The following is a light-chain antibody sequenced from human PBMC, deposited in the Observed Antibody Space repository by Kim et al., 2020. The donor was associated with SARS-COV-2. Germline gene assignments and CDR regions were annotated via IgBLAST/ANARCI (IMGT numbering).Light chain of an antibody. Sequence: DIQMTQSPSSLSASVGDRVTITCRASQSISSYLNWFQQKPGKAPKLLIFAASSLQSGVPSRFSGSGSGTDFTLTISSLQPEDFATYYCQQSYSTLPVPFGVGTKVDIK. CDR2: AAS. CDR3: QQSYSTLPVP. V-gene: IGKV1-39*01. CDR1: QSISSY. J-gene: IGKJ4*02.